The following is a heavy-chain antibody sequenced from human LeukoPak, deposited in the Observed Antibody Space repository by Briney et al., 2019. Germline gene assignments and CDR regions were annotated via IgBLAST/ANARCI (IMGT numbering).Heavy chain of an antibody. D-gene: IGHD5-18*01. J-gene: IGHJ4*02. CDR3: ARDGPTAYFDY. V-gene: IGHV3-7*01. CDR1: GFTFSNNW. CDR2: IKEDGSET. Sequence: GGSLRLSGAASGFTFSNNWMTWVRQAPGRGLEWVANIKEDGSETYYVDSVKGRFTISRDNAKNSVYLQMNSLRAEDTAVYYCARDGPTAYFDYWGQGTLVAVSS.